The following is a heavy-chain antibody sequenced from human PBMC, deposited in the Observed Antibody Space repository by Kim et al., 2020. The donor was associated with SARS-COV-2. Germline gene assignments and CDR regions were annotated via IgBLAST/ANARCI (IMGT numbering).Heavy chain of an antibody. CDR1: GYTFTGYY. Sequence: ASVKVSCKASGYTFTGYYMHWVRQAPGQGLEWMGRINPNSGGTNYAQKFQGRVTMTRDTSISTAYMELSRLRSDDTAVYYCARDNGAYYYDSSGYFGAFDIWGQGTMVTVSS. D-gene: IGHD3-22*01. J-gene: IGHJ3*02. CDR3: ARDNGAYYYDSSGYFGAFDI. CDR2: INPNSGGT. V-gene: IGHV1-2*06.